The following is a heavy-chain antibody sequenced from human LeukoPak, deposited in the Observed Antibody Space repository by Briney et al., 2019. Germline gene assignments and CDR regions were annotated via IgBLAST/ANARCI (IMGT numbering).Heavy chain of an antibody. V-gene: IGHV1-69*04. Sequence: SVKVSCKASGGTFSSYAISWVRQAPGQGLEWMGRIIPIFGIANYAQKFQGRGTITADKSTSTAYMELSSLRSEDTAVYYCAREPGIAAAGPNWFDPWGQGTLVTVSS. CDR3: AREPGIAAAGPNWFDP. CDR1: GGTFSSYA. J-gene: IGHJ5*02. D-gene: IGHD6-13*01. CDR2: IIPIFGIA.